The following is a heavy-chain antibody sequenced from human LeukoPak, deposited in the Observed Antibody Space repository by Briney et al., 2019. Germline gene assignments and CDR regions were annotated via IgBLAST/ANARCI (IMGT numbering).Heavy chain of an antibody. Sequence: PSETLSLTCSVSGDSITNYYWNWVRQPPGKGLEWIGYIHYTGKNYYNPSLKSRITMSVDTSKSQFSLKLSSVTTAVTAVYYCAKWHERLLAFDSWGQGALVTVSS. CDR1: GDSITNYY. CDR2: IHYTGKN. V-gene: IGHV4-59*01. D-gene: IGHD1-1*01. J-gene: IGHJ4*02. CDR3: AKWHERLLAFDS.